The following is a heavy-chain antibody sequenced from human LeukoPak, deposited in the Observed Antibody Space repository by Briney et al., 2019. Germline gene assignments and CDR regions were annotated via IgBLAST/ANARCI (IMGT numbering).Heavy chain of an antibody. CDR3: ARGDSSGYTYYFDY. V-gene: IGHV3-21*01. D-gene: IGHD3-22*01. J-gene: IGHJ4*02. Sequence: GGSLRLSCVASGFTFSSHGMNWVRQAPGKGLEWVSSITSTSTYIYYGESVKGRFTTSRDNAKNSLFLQMHSLRAEDTAVYYCARGDSSGYTYYFDYWGQGTLVTVSS. CDR1: GFTFSSHG. CDR2: ITSTSTYI.